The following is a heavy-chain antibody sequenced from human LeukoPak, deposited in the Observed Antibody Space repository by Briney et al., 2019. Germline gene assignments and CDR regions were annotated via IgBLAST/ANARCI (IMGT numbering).Heavy chain of an antibody. Sequence: SVKVSCKASGGTFNKYSISWVRQAPGQGPEWXGGIIPMFVTANYAQKFQGRLTITADESTSTAYMELSSLRSEDTAAYYCARDDFSSARAFDIWGQGTMVTVSS. J-gene: IGHJ3*02. CDR2: IIPMFVTA. V-gene: IGHV1-69*13. D-gene: IGHD6-13*01. CDR1: GGTFNKYS. CDR3: ARDDFSSARAFDI.